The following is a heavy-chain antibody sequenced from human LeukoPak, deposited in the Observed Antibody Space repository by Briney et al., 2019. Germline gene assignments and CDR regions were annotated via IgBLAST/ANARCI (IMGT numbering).Heavy chain of an antibody. CDR2: ITSRSDYI. V-gene: IGHV3-21*01. CDR1: GFTFGSYS. D-gene: IGHD2-2*01. Sequence: PGGSLRLSCAAPGFTFGSYSMDWVRQAPGKGLEWVSSITSRSDYIYYADSGKGRFIISRDNARNSVYLQMNGLRVEDTAVYYCARVSGTSITGAFDIWGQGTMVTVSS. J-gene: IGHJ3*02. CDR3: ARVSGTSITGAFDI.